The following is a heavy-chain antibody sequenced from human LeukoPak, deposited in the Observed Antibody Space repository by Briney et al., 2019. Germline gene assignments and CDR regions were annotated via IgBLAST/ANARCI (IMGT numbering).Heavy chain of an antibody. CDR1: GFTLSSYV. J-gene: IGHJ4*02. V-gene: IGHV3-64D*06. D-gene: IGHD3-10*01. Sequence: GGSLRLSCSVCGFTLSSYVMQWVRQAPGKGLEDVSGISRNGGSTHYADFVKGRFTISRDDSSSTLFLQMSSLRTEATAIYYCVKDYASGTFNTNYLDYWGQGTLVTVSS. CDR3: VKDYASGTFNTNYLDY. CDR2: ISRNGGST.